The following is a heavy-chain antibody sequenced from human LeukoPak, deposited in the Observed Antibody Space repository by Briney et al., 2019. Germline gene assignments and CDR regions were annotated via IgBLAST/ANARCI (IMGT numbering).Heavy chain of an antibody. CDR3: AKEYYGDYVNWFDP. CDR2: ISSSGDST. CDR1: GFTFNTYA. J-gene: IGHJ5*02. V-gene: IGHV3-23*01. Sequence: GGSLRLSCAASGFTFNTYAMSWVRQAPGKGLEWVSAISSSGDSTYYADSVKGRFTISRDNSKNTLYLQMNSLRAEDTAVYYCAKEYYGDYVNWFDPWGQGTLVTVSS. D-gene: IGHD4-17*01.